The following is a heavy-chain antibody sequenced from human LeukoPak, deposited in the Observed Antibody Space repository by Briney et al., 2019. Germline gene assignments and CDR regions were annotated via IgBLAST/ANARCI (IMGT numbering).Heavy chain of an antibody. V-gene: IGHV3-71*01. Sequence: GGSLRLSCAASGFTVSSNYMSWVRQAPGKGLEWVGFIRNKGNGGTTEYAASVKGRFTISRDDSESITYLQMNSLRTEDTAVYYCTTGSYHESSGYRFDYWGQGTLVTVSS. CDR1: GFTVSSNY. CDR3: TTGSYHESSGYRFDY. CDR2: IRNKGNGGTT. J-gene: IGHJ4*02. D-gene: IGHD3-22*01.